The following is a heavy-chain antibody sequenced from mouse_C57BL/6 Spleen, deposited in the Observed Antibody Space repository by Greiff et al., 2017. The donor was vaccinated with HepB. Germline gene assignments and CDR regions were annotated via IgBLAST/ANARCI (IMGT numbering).Heavy chain of an antibody. Sequence: EVKLVESGGGLVKPGGSLKLSCAASGFTFSSYAMSWVRQTPEKRLEWVATISDGGSYTYYPDNVKGRFTISRDNAKNNLYLQMSHLKSEDTAMYYCARDKDYGSSYEFAYWGQGTLVTVSA. V-gene: IGHV5-4*01. CDR2: ISDGGSYT. D-gene: IGHD1-1*01. CDR3: ARDKDYGSSYEFAY. J-gene: IGHJ3*01. CDR1: GFTFSSYA.